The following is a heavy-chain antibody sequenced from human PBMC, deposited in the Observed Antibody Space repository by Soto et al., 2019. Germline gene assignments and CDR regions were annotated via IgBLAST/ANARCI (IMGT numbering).Heavy chain of an antibody. J-gene: IGHJ4*02. CDR2: IFHTGGT. CDR1: SDSISGENW. CDR3: ARVFSSGSGWIYSFAF. Sequence: QVQLQESGPGLVKPSETLSLTCTVSSDSISGENWWSWVRQPPGMGLEWIGEIFHTGGTNYNPSLKSRVSMEVDKSKHQFFLNLIPATAAATAVYYCARVFSSGSGWIYSFAFWGEGTLVSVSS. D-gene: IGHD6-25*01. V-gene: IGHV4-4*02.